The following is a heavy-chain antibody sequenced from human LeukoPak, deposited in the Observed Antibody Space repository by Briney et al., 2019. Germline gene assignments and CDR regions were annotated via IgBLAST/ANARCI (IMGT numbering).Heavy chain of an antibody. CDR3: AREGMTTVPYFDY. D-gene: IGHD4-17*01. V-gene: IGHV3-21*01. J-gene: IGHJ4*02. CDR1: GFTFSSYA. CDR2: ISSSSSYI. Sequence: GGSLRLSCAASGFTFSSYAMSWVRQAPGKGLEWVSSISSSSSYIYYADSVKGRFTISRDNAKNSLYLQMNSLRAEDTAVYYCAREGMTTVPYFDYWGQGTLVTVSS.